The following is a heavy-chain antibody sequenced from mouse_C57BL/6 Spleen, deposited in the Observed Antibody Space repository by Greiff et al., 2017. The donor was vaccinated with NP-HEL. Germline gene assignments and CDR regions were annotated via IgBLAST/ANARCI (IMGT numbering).Heavy chain of an antibody. J-gene: IGHJ4*01. CDR1: GYSFTGYY. CDR3: ASSGSSYHHAMDY. V-gene: IGHV1-42*01. D-gene: IGHD1-1*01. Sequence: EVQLQQSGPELVKPGASVKISCKASGYSFTGYYMNWVKQSPEKSLEWIGEINPSTGGTTYNQKFKAKATLTVDKSSSTAYMQLKSLTSEDSAVYYCASSGSSYHHAMDYWGQGTSVTVSS. CDR2: INPSTGGT.